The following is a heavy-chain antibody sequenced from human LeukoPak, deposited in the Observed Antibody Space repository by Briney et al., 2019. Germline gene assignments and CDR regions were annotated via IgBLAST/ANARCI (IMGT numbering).Heavy chain of an antibody. J-gene: IGHJ6*04. Sequence: ASVKVSCKASGYTFTSYGISWVRQAPGQGLEWMGWISAYNGNTNYAQELQGRVTMTTDTSTSTAYVELRSLRSDDTAVYYCARDHYTNYYYYGMDVWGKGTTVTVSS. D-gene: IGHD4-11*01. V-gene: IGHV1-18*04. CDR2: ISAYNGNT. CDR3: ARDHYTNYYYYGMDV. CDR1: GYTFTSYG.